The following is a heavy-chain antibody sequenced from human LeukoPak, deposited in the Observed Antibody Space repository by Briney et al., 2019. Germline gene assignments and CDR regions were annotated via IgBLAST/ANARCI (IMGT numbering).Heavy chain of an antibody. CDR3: AKGQGIAVAGTILDY. CDR1: GFTFDDYA. CDR2: ISWNSGSI. V-gene: IGHV3-9*01. Sequence: PGGSLRLSCAASGFTFDDYAIHWVRQAPGKGLEWVSGISWNSGSIDYADSVKGRFTISRDNAKNSLYLQMNSLRAEDTALYYCAKGQGIAVAGTILDYWGQGTLVTVSS. D-gene: IGHD6-19*01. J-gene: IGHJ4*02.